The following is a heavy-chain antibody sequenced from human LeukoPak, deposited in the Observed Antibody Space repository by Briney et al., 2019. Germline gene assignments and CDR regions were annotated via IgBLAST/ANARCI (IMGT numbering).Heavy chain of an antibody. D-gene: IGHD6-19*01. Sequence: GGSLRLSCAASGFTFNSYAMTWVRQAPGKGLEWVSHVIGSGGITYYADSVKGRFTIFRDNSKNTLYLQMNSLRADETAVYYCAKTTAGNSSGRNPGWPVDYWGQGALVTVSS. CDR3: AKTTAGNSSGRNPGWPVDY. V-gene: IGHV3-23*01. CDR1: GFTFNSYA. CDR2: VIGSGGIT. J-gene: IGHJ4*02.